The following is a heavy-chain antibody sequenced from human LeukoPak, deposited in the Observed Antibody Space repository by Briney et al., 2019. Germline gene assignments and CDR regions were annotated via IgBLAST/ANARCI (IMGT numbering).Heavy chain of an antibody. Sequence: GGSLSLSCAASGFIFSDYYMSWIRQAPGKGLEWVSYISSSGSTMYYTDSVKGRFTISRDNAKDSLYLQMNSLRAEDTAVYYCARDPGSGYEEHFDYWGQGTLVTVSS. CDR2: ISSSGSTM. V-gene: IGHV3-11*01. J-gene: IGHJ4*02. D-gene: IGHD5-12*01. CDR1: GFIFSDYY. CDR3: ARDPGSGYEEHFDY.